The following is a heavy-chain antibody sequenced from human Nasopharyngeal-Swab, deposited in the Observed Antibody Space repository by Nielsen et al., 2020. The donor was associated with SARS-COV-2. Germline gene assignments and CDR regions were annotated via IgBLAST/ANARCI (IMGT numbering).Heavy chain of an antibody. V-gene: IGHV3-9*01. CDR1: GFTYDDYA. D-gene: IGHD4-11*01. CDR2: ITWNGGV. Sequence: GGSLRLSCAASGFTYDDYAMHWVRQAPGKGLEWASGITWNGGVGYTDSVRGRFTISRDNARNSLYLQMNSLRAEDTAFYYCTKGRADYSNPSFDNWGQGTLVTVSS. J-gene: IGHJ4*02. CDR3: TKGRADYSNPSFDN.